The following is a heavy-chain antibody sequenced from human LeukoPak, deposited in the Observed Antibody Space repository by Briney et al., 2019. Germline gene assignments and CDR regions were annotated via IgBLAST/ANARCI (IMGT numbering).Heavy chain of an antibody. CDR1: GYTFTSYG. D-gene: IGHD5-12*01. CDR3: ATPRNSGYDLAPIDY. J-gene: IGHJ4*02. CDR2: ISAYNGNT. Sequence: ASVKVSCKASGYTFTSYGISWVRQAPGQGLEWMGWISAYNGNTNYAQKLQGRVTMTTDTSTSTAYMELRSLRSEDTAVYYCATPRNSGYDLAPIDYWGQGTLVTVSS. V-gene: IGHV1-18*01.